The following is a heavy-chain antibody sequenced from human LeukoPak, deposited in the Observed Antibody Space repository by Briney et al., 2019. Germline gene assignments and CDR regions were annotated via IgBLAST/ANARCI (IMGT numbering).Heavy chain of an antibody. V-gene: IGHV3-7*01. D-gene: IGHD4-17*01. CDR2: IKEDGSEK. CDR3: AKAFHDYGDYGLRD. Sequence: GGSLRLSCAASGFTFSSFWMSWVRQAPGKGLEWVANIKEDGSEKYYVDSVKGRFTISRDNSKNTLYLQMNSLRAEDTAVYYCAKAFHDYGDYGLRDWGQGTLVTVSS. CDR1: GFTFSSFW. J-gene: IGHJ4*02.